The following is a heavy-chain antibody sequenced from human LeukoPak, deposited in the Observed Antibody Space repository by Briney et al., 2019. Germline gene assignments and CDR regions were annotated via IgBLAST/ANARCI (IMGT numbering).Heavy chain of an antibody. CDR2: ISYVGST. Sequence: SETLSLTCTVSGVSISSYYWSWIRQPPGKGLEWIGYISYVGSTSYNPSLKSRVTISIDTSKNQFSLKLSSVTAADTAVYYCARDLVTVTKGFDIWGQGTMISVSS. D-gene: IGHD4-17*01. V-gene: IGHV4-59*01. CDR1: GVSISSYY. CDR3: ARDLVTVTKGFDI. J-gene: IGHJ3*02.